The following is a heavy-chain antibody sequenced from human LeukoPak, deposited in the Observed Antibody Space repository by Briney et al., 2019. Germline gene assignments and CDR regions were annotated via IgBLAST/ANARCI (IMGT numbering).Heavy chain of an antibody. J-gene: IGHJ4*02. V-gene: IGHV1-69*04. D-gene: IGHD3-22*01. CDR3: ARAHYYDSSGYFDY. CDR1: GGTFFSYA. Sequence: GSSVKVSCKASGGTFFSYAISWVRQAPGQGLEWMGRISPILGIANYAQKFQGRVTITADKSTSTAYMELSSRRSEDTAVYYCARAHYYDSSGYFDYWGQGTLVTVSS. CDR2: ISPILGIA.